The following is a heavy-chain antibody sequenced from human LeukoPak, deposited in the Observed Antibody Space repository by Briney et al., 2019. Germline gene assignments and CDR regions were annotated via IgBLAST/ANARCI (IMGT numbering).Heavy chain of an antibody. CDR3: ARDWGKTVGFEY. J-gene: IGHJ4*02. CDR2: IYDSGTT. Sequence: GGSLRLSCAASVFTVSNNYMSWVRQDPGKGLEWVSVIYDSGTTFYADSVKGRFTISRDNSKNTLYLQMNSLRAEDTAVYYCARDWGKTVGFEYWGQGTLVTVSS. V-gene: IGHV3-53*01. D-gene: IGHD3-16*01. CDR1: VFTVSNNY.